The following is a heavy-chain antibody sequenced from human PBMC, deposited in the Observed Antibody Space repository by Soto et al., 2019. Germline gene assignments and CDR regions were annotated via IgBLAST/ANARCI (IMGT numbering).Heavy chain of an antibody. CDR3: ARRDILSAFDY. J-gene: IGHJ4*02. Sequence: EVQLVESGGGLVQPGGSLRLSCAASGFTVSSNYMSWVRQAPGKGLEWVSVIYSGGSTYYADSVKGRFTISRDNSKNTLYLQMNSLRAEDTAVYYCARRDILSAFDYWGQGTLVTVSS. D-gene: IGHD3-9*01. V-gene: IGHV3-66*04. CDR2: IYSGGST. CDR1: GFTVSSNY.